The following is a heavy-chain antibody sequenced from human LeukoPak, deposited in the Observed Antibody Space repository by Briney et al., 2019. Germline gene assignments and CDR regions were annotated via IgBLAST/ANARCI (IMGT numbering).Heavy chain of an antibody. J-gene: IGHJ3*02. D-gene: IGHD5-24*01. CDR1: GGSISSYY. CDR3: ARDRRDGYFGDAFDI. CDR2: IYYSGST. Sequence: PSETLSLTCTVSGGSISSYYWSWIRQPPGKGLEWIGYIYYSGSTNYNPSLKSRVTISVDTSKNQFSLKLSSVTAEDMALYYCARDRRDGYFGDAFDIWGQGTMVTVSS. V-gene: IGHV4-59*01.